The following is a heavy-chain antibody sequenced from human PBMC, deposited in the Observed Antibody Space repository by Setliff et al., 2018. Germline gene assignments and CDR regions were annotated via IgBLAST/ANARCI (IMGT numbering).Heavy chain of an antibody. CDR1: GYSISSGYY. V-gene: IGHV4-38-2*01. D-gene: IGHD3-22*01. J-gene: IGHJ3*02. CDR2: IYQRGST. CDR3: ARGKIRITMIVVPTGGAFDI. Sequence: SETLSLTCAVSGYSISSGYYWGWIRQPPGKGLEWIGSIYQRGSTYYNPSLESRVTISVETSKNQFSLRLNSATAADTAVYYCARGKIRITMIVVPTGGAFDIWGQGTMVTVSS.